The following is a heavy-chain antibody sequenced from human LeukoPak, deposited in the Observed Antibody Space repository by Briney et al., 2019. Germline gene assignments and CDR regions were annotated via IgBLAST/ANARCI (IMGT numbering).Heavy chain of an antibody. D-gene: IGHD2-15*01. CDR1: GFTFSSYG. Sequence: GGSLRLSCAASGFTFSSYGMGWVRQAPGKGLEWVSYISSSGSTIYYADSVKGRFTISRDNAKNSLYLQMNSLRAEDTAVYYCARVLRYCSGGNCYSGGLGYMDVWGKGTTVTISS. CDR2: ISSSGSTI. J-gene: IGHJ6*03. V-gene: IGHV3-48*04. CDR3: ARVLRYCSGGNCYSGGLGYMDV.